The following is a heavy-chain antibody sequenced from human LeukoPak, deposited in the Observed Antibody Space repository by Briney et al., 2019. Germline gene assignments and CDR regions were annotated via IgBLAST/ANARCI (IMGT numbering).Heavy chain of an antibody. D-gene: IGHD6-19*01. Sequence: GRSLRLSCGASGFTFSSYGMHWVRQAPGKGLEWVAVIWYDGSQKYYADSVKGRFTISRDNSENVLYLQMNSLRVEDTAMYYCTRLYRSGWYVPWGQGTLVTVSS. CDR2: IWYDGSQK. CDR1: GFTFSSYG. J-gene: IGHJ5*02. CDR3: TRLYRSGWYVP. V-gene: IGHV3-33*01.